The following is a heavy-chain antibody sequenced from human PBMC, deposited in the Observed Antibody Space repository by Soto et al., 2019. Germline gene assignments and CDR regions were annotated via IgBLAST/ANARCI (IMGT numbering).Heavy chain of an antibody. Sequence: QLQLQESGSGLVKPSQTLSLTCAVPGASISSGGYSWGWIRQPPGMGLEGIGYIYDSGSNYYNPSLTSRVTISVDRSKNQFSLKLSSVSAADTAVYYCARVPDRWGQGTLVTVSS. J-gene: IGHJ5*02. CDR2: IYDSGSN. CDR1: GASISSGGYS. V-gene: IGHV4-30-2*01. D-gene: IGHD2-2*01. CDR3: ARVPDR.